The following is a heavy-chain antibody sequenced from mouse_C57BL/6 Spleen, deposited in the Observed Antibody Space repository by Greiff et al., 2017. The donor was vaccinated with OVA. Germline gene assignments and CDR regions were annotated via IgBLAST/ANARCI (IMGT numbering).Heavy chain of an antibody. D-gene: IGHD3-2*02. CDR1: GFTFSSYT. V-gene: IGHV5-9*01. CDR3: ARQDSSGYSYAMDY. CDR2: ISGGGGNT. J-gene: IGHJ4*01. Sequence: EVNLVESGGGLVKPGGSLKLSCAASGFTFSSYTMSWVRQTPEKRLEWVATISGGGGNTYYPDSVKGRFTISRDNAKNTLYLQMSSLRSEDTALYYCARQDSSGYSYAMDYWGQGTSVTVSS.